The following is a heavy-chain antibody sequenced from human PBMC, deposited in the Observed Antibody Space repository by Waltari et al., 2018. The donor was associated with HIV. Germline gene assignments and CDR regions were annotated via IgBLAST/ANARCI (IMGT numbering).Heavy chain of an antibody. CDR3: AKGVSVATRTGFDS. Sequence: VQLLESGGGLVQPGGSLSISGAAAGFRFRDYALCWVRQAPGKGLQCVSTISSSGQTTYYAESVEGRFTISRDDSQNTLYLQMHSVRGEDTAVYFCAKGVSVATRTGFDSWGQGTMVIVSS. D-gene: IGHD5-12*01. CDR1: GFRFRDYA. V-gene: IGHV3-23*01. J-gene: IGHJ4*02. CDR2: ISSSGQTT.